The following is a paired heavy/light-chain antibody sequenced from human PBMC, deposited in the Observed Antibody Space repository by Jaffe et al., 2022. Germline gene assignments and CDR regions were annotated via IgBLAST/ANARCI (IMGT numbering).Heavy chain of an antibody. J-gene: IGHJ4*02. CDR1: GFSLSTSGVG. CDR2: IYWDDDK. V-gene: IGHV2-5*02. CDR3: AHRRATMVRGVTGPYYFDY. Sequence: QITLKESGPTLVKPTQTLTLTCTFSGFSLSTSGVGVGWIRQPPGKALEWLALIYWDDDKRYSPSLKSRLTITKDTSKNQVVLTMTNMDPVDTATYYCAHRRATMVRGVTGPYYFDYWGQGTLVTVSS. D-gene: IGHD3-10*01.
Light chain of an antibody. CDR2: AAS. CDR1: QGISSY. V-gene: IGKV1-8*01. CDR3: QQYYSYPPT. Sequence: AIRMTQSPSSLSASTGDRVTITCRASQGISSYLAWYQQKPGKAPKLLIYAASTLQSGVPSRFSGSGSGTDFTLTISCLQSEDFATYYCQQYYSYPPTFGGGTKVEIK. J-gene: IGKJ4*01.